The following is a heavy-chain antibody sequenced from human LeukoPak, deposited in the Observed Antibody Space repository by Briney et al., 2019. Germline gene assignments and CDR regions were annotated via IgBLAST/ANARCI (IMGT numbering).Heavy chain of an antibody. CDR1: GYTFTSYG. CDR3: ARATKIVATDPFDY. CDR2: MNPSGGGT. V-gene: IGHV1-46*01. D-gene: IGHD5-12*01. J-gene: IGHJ4*02. Sequence: ASVKVSCKASGYTFTSYGISWVRQAPGQGLEWMGIMNPSGGGTTYAQKFQGRVTITRETSTRTVYMELRSLRSDDTAVYYCARATKIVATDPFDYWGQGTLVTVSS.